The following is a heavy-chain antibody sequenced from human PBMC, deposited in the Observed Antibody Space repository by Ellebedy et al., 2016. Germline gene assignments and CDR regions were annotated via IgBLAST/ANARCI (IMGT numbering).Heavy chain of an antibody. V-gene: IGHV3-23*01. Sequence: GGSLRLSXAASGFTFSSYAMSWVRQAPGKGLEWVSAISGSGGSTYYADSVKGRFTISRDNSKNTLYLQMNSLRAEDTAVYYCAKVLGSGSYDYYYYMDVWGKGTTVTVSS. CDR1: GFTFSSYA. CDR3: AKVLGSGSYDYYYYMDV. D-gene: IGHD1-26*01. J-gene: IGHJ6*03. CDR2: ISGSGGST.